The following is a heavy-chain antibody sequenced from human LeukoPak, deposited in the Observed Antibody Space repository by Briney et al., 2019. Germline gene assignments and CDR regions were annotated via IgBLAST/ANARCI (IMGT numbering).Heavy chain of an antibody. D-gene: IGHD1-26*01. J-gene: IGHJ4*02. V-gene: IGHV3-23*01. Sequence: PGGSLRLSCAASGFTFSSYAMSWVRQAPGKGLEWVSVLSAGSTVRYYADSVKGRITVSRDNPENTMYLQMNGLGAEDTAVYYCAKTKWSGSYHFDYWGQGSLVTVSS. CDR3: AKTKWSGSYHFDY. CDR1: GFTFSSYA. CDR2: LSAGSTVR.